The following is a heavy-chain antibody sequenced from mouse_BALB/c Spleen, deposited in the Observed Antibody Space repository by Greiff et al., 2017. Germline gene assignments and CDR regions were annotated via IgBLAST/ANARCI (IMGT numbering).Heavy chain of an antibody. J-gene: IGHJ2*01. CDR1: GFTFSSYG. Sequence: EVQGVESGGDLVKPGGSLKLSCAASGFTFSSYGMSWVRQTPDKRLEWVATISSGGSYTYYPDSVKGRFTISRDNAKNTLYLQMSSLKSEDTAMYYCARHDGKGFDYWGQGTTLTVSS. CDR2: ISSGGSYT. V-gene: IGHV5-6*01. D-gene: IGHD2-3*01. CDR3: ARHDGKGFDY.